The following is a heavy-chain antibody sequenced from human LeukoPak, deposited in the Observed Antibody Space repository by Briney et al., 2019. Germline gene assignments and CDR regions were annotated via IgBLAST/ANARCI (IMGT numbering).Heavy chain of an antibody. CDR3: AREGSAVRKFYFDY. CDR1: GGSISTYY. J-gene: IGHJ4*02. V-gene: IGHV4-59*01. CDR2: IYHSGST. D-gene: IGHD6-19*01. Sequence: SETLSLTCTVSGGSISTYYWNWIRQPPGKGLEWIGYIYHSGSTNYNPSLQSRVTISVDTSKNQFSLNLNSVTAADTAVYYCAREGSAVRKFYFDYWGQGTLVTVSS.